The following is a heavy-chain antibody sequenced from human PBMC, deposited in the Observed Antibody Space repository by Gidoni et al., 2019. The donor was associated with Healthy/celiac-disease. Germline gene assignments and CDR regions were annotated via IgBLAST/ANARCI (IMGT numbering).Heavy chain of an antibody. CDR1: GFTFSSYS. CDR2: ISSSSSYI. CDR3: ARDGYSSGWYDY. V-gene: IGHV3-21*01. Sequence: EVQLVESGGGLVKPGGSLGLSCAASGFTFSSYSMNWVRKAPGKGLEWVSSISSSSSYIYYADSVKGRFTISRDNAKNSLYLQMNSLRAEDTAVYYCARDGYSSGWYDYWGQGTLVTVSS. J-gene: IGHJ4*02. D-gene: IGHD6-19*01.